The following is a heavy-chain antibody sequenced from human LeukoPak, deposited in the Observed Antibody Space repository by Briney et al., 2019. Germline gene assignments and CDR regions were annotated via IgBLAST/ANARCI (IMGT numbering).Heavy chain of an antibody. CDR3: ARGISSSWAFWFDP. CDR1: GGSISSGDYY. D-gene: IGHD6-13*01. CDR2: IYYSGST. Sequence: PSETLSLTCTVSGGSISSGDYYWSWIRQPPGKGLEWIGYIYYSGSTYYNPSLKSRVTISVDTSKNQFSLKLSSVTAADTAVYYCARGISSSWAFWFDPWGQGTLVTVSS. V-gene: IGHV4-30-4*02. J-gene: IGHJ5*02.